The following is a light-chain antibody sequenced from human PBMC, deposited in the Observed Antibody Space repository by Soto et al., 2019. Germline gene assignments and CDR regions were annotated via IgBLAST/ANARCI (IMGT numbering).Light chain of an antibody. CDR3: CSYAASNTFV. CDR2: DVS. Sequence: QSALTQPRSVSGSPGQSVTISCTGTSSDVGGYNYVSWYQQHPGKAPKLMIYDVSKRPSGVPDRFSGSNSGNTASLTISGLQAEDEADYYCCSYAASNTFVFGTGTKVTVL. CDR1: SSDVGGYNY. J-gene: IGLJ1*01. V-gene: IGLV2-11*01.